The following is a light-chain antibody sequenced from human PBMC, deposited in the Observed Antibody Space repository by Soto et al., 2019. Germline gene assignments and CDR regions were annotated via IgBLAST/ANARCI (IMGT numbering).Light chain of an antibody. CDR1: SSNIGAGYD. Sequence: QSVLTQPPSVSGAPGQRVNISCTGSSSNIGAGYDVHWYQQLPGTAPKLLIYGNSNRPSGVPDRFSGSKSGTSASLAITGLQAEDEADYYCQSYDSSLSEGVFGTGTKVTVL. CDR3: QSYDSSLSEGV. J-gene: IGLJ1*01. CDR2: GNS. V-gene: IGLV1-40*01.